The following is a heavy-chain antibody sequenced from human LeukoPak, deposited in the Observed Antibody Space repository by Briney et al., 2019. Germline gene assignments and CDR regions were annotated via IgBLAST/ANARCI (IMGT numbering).Heavy chain of an antibody. J-gene: IGHJ6*02. V-gene: IGHV1-69*13. CDR3: ARDWKPLRIAAAGTMNYYYYGMDV. Sequence: SVKVSCKASGGTFISYAISWVRQAPGQGLEWMGGIIPIFGSANYAQKFQGRVTITADESTSTAYMELSSLRSEDTAVYYCARDWKPLRIAAAGTMNYYYYGMDVWGQGTTVTVSS. CDR2: IIPIFGSA. CDR1: GGTFISYA. D-gene: IGHD6-13*01.